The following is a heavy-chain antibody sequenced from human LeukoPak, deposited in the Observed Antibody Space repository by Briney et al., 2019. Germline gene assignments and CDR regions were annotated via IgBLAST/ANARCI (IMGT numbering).Heavy chain of an antibody. D-gene: IGHD6-13*01. Sequence: SGGSLRLSCAASGFTFSSYGMSWVRQAPGKGLEWVSAISGSGGSTYYADSVKGRFTISRDNSKNTLYLQMNSLRAEDTAVYYCAKEGAGYSSSWYTGWKPSQESYYFDYWGQGTLVTVSS. CDR3: AKEGAGYSSSWYTGWKPSQESYYFDY. CDR2: ISGSGGST. V-gene: IGHV3-23*01. CDR1: GFTFSSYG. J-gene: IGHJ4*02.